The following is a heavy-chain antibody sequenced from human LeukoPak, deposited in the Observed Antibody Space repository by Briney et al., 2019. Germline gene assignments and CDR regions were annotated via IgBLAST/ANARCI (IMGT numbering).Heavy chain of an antibody. CDR1: GFTFSSYE. Sequence: GGSLRLSCAASGFTFSSYEMNWVRQAPGKGLERLSYISSSGSTIYYADSVKGRFTISRDNAKNSLYLQMNSLRAEDTAVYYCARECFTLDYWGQGTLVTVSS. CDR3: ARECFTLDY. CDR2: ISSSGSTI. D-gene: IGHD3-10*02. V-gene: IGHV3-48*03. J-gene: IGHJ4*02.